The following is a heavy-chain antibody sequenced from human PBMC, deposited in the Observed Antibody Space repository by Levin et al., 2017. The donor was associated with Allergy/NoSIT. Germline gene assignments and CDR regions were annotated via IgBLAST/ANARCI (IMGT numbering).Heavy chain of an antibody. CDR2: INHSGST. V-gene: IGHV4-34*01. D-gene: IGHD2-15*01. J-gene: IGHJ4*02. CDR1: GGSFSGYY. Sequence: PSETLSLTCAVYGGSFSGYYWSWIRQPPGKGLEWIGEINHSGSTNYNPSLKSRVTISVDTSKNQFSLKLSSVTAADTAVYYCACSSVVAATWWDYWGQGTLVTVSS. CDR3: ACSSVVAATWWDY.